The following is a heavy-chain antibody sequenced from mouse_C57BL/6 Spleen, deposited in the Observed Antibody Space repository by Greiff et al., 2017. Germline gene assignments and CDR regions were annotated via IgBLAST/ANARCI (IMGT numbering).Heavy chain of an antibody. D-gene: IGHD2-2*01. CDR3: ARGEGYDGGYWYFDV. CDR1: GFTFSSYA. CDR2: ISDGGSYT. J-gene: IGHJ1*03. V-gene: IGHV5-4*01. Sequence: EVQLVESGGGLVKPGGSLKLSCAASGFTFSSYAMSWVRQTPEKRLEWVATISDGGSYTYYPDNVKGRFTISRDNAKNNLYLQMSHLKSEDTAMYYCARGEGYDGGYWYFDVWGTGTTVTVSS.